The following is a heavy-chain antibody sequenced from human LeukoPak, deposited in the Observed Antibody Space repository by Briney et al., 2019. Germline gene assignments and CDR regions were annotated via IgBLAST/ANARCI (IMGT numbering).Heavy chain of an antibody. CDR3: ARDIPGSSGYFNDAFDM. D-gene: IGHD3-22*01. V-gene: IGHV1-69*05. Sequence: GASVKVSFKASGGTFTSYAINWVRQAPGQGLEWMGRIIPIFHTANYAQKFQGRVTITTEQSTSTAYMELSSLRSEDTAVYYFARDIPGSSGYFNDAFDMWGQGTMVTVSS. CDR1: GGTFTSYA. CDR2: IIPIFHTA. J-gene: IGHJ3*02.